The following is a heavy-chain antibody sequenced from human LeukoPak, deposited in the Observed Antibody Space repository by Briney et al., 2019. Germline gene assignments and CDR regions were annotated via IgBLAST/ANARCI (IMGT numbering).Heavy chain of an antibody. CDR3: ARDRAAVAIDP. D-gene: IGHD6-19*01. Sequence: GGSLRLSCAASGFTFSSYSMNWVRQAPGKGLEWVSSISSSSSYIYYADSVKGRFTISRDNAKNSLYLQMNSLRAEDTAVYYCARDRAAVAIDPWGQGTLVTVSS. CDR1: GFTFSSYS. J-gene: IGHJ5*02. V-gene: IGHV3-21*01. CDR2: ISSSSSYI.